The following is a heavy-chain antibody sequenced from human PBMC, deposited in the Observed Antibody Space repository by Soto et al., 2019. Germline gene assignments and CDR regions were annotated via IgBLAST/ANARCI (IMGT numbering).Heavy chain of an antibody. CDR2: ISYDGSNK. J-gene: IGHJ6*03. V-gene: IGHV3-30*18. D-gene: IGHD3-3*01. CDR1: GFTFSSYG. Sequence: QVQLVESGGGVVQPGRSLRLSCAASGFTFSSYGMHWVRQAPGKGLEWVAVISYDGSNKYYADSVKGRFTISRDNSKNTLYLKMNSLRAEDTAVYYCAKDYRRGQYYDFWSGPKAYYMDVWGKGTTVTVSS. CDR3: AKDYRRGQYYDFWSGPKAYYMDV.